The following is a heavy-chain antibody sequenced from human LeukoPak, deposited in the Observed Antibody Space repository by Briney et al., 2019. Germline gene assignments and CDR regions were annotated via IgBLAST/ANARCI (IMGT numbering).Heavy chain of an antibody. Sequence: SETLSLTCTVSGGSISSYYWSWIRQPPGKGLEWIGYIYYSGSTNYNPSLKSRVTISVDTSKNQFSLKLSSVTAADTAVHYCARTERDGYNGNWGQGTLVTVSS. D-gene: IGHD5-24*01. J-gene: IGHJ4*02. V-gene: IGHV4-59*01. CDR2: IYYSGST. CDR1: GGSISSYY. CDR3: ARTERDGYNGN.